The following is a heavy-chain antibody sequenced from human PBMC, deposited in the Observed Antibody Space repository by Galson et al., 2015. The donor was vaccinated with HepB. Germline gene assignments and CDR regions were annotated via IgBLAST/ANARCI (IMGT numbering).Heavy chain of an antibody. V-gene: IGHV4-34*01. J-gene: IGHJ4*02. Sequence: LSLTCAVYGGSFSGYYWSWIRQPPGKGLEWIGEINHSGSTNYNPSLKSRVTISVDTSKNQFSLKLSSVTAADTAVYYCARLTYSSSWANYFDYWGQGTLVTVSS. D-gene: IGHD6-13*01. CDR3: ARLTYSSSWANYFDY. CDR2: INHSGST. CDR1: GGSFSGYY.